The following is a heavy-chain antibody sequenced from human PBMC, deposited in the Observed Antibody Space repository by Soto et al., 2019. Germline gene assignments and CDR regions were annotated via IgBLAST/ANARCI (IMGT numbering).Heavy chain of an antibody. D-gene: IGHD6-13*01. CDR3: ARSLLDEYSSSWRSAYYGMDV. CDR1: VFTLSAYY. CDR2: INPNSGGT. J-gene: IGHJ6*02. V-gene: IGHV1-2*02. Sequence: ASVKVSCKASVFTLSAYYIYWVRQAPGQGLEWIGWINPNSGGTNNAQKFQGRVTMTRDTSTSTVYMELSALISDDTAVYYCARSLLDEYSSSWRSAYYGMDVWGQGTTVTVSS.